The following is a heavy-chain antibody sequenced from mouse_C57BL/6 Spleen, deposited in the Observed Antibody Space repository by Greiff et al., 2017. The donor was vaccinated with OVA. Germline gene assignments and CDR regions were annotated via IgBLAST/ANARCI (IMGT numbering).Heavy chain of an antibody. CDR3: ARAFITTEGCAY. J-gene: IGHJ3*01. CDR1: GYSFTGYY. CDR2: INPSTGGT. D-gene: IGHD1-1*01. Sequence: EVKLMESGPELVKPGASVKISCKASGYSFTGYYMNWVKQSPEKSLEWIGEINPSTGGTTYNQKFKAKATLTVDKSSSTAYMQLKSLTSEDSAVYYCARAFITTEGCAYWGQGTLVTVSA. V-gene: IGHV1-42*01.